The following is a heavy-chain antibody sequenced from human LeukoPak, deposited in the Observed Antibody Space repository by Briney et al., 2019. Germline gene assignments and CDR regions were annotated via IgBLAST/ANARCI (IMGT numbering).Heavy chain of an antibody. CDR3: ARLYGFWSGYYTPDDY. D-gene: IGHD3-3*01. Sequence: ASVKVSCKASGYTFTSYGISWVRQAPGQGLEWMGWISAYNGNTNYAQKLQGRVTMTTDTSTSTAYMELRSLRSDDTAVYYCARLYGFWSGYYTPDDYWXXXTLVTVSS. CDR1: GYTFTSYG. V-gene: IGHV1-18*01. J-gene: IGHJ4*01. CDR2: ISAYNGNT.